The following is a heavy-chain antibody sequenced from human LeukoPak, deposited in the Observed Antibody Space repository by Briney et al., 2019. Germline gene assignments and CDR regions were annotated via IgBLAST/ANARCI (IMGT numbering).Heavy chain of an antibody. V-gene: IGHV4-4*07. CDR2: VFNTGTT. J-gene: IGHJ6*02. Sequence: SETLSLTCSVSGGSISSYYWNWIRQPAGKGLEWIGRVFNTGTTNYNPSLKCRVTMSLDTSKSQFSLSLSSVTAADTAIYWCAKSGDFYFGMDIWGQGTTVTVSS. CDR3: AKSGDFYFGMDI. D-gene: IGHD2-15*01. CDR1: GGSISSYY.